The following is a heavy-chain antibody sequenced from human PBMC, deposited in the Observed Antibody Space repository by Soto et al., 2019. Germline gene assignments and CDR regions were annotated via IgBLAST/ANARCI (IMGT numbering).Heavy chain of an antibody. Sequence: EVQLLESGGGLVQPGGSLRLYCAASGFTFSSYAMSWVRQAPGKGLEWVSAISGSGGSTYYADSVKGRFTISRDNSKNTLYLQMNSLRAEDTAVYYCAKVERHDYGPYWFDLWGQGTLVTVSS. CDR3: AKVERHDYGPYWFDL. J-gene: IGHJ5*02. D-gene: IGHD4-17*01. CDR2: ISGSGGST. V-gene: IGHV3-23*01. CDR1: GFTFSSYA.